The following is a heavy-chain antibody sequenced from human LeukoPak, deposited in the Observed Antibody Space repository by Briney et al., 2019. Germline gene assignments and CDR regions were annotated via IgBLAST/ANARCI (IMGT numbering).Heavy chain of an antibody. CDR2: ISGSGATT. V-gene: IGHV3-11*04. Sequence: GGSLRLSCAASGFTFSGYYMSWVRQAPGKGLEWVSYISGSGATTSYADSVKGRFAISRDNSKNSVYLQMNSLRAEDTAIYYCASRYSPFEFWGQGTLVTVSS. J-gene: IGHJ4*02. CDR1: GFTFSGYY. CDR3: ASRYSPFEF. D-gene: IGHD5-18*01.